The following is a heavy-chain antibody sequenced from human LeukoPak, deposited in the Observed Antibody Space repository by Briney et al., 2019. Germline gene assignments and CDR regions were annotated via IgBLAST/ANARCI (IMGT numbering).Heavy chain of an antibody. D-gene: IGHD5-12*01. Sequence: GGSLRLSCAASGFTFSNYWMSWFRQPPGKGLEGVAHINQDGSEEHYMDSVKARFIISRDNAKNSLSLQMDSLRAEDTAVYYCVRDGGVSGYDLLDYWGQGTLVTVSS. J-gene: IGHJ4*02. CDR2: INQDGSEE. V-gene: IGHV3-7*01. CDR1: GFTFSNYW. CDR3: VRDGGVSGYDLLDY.